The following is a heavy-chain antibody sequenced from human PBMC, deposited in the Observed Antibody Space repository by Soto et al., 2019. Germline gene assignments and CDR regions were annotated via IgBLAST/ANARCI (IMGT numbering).Heavy chain of an antibody. V-gene: IGHV3-23*01. CDR1: GFTFSSYA. D-gene: IGHD6-25*01. J-gene: IGHJ6*02. CDR3: AKALPSIAASYYGMDV. CDR2: ISGSGGST. Sequence: LRLSCAASGFTFSSYAMSWVRQAPGKGLEWVSAISGSGGSTYYADSVKGRFTISRDNSKNTLYLQMNSLRAEDTAVYYCAKALPSIAASYYGMDVWGQGTTVTVSS.